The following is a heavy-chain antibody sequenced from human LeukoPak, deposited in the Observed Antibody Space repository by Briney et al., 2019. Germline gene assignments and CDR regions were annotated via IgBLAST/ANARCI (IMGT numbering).Heavy chain of an antibody. V-gene: IGHV3-48*01. J-gene: IGHJ6*04. D-gene: IGHD3-10*02. CDR2: ISSSSSTI. CDR3: AELGITMIGDV. Sequence: GGSLRLSCAASGFTFRSYSMNWVRQAPGKGLEWVSYISSSSSTIYYADSVKGRFTISRDTAKNSLYLQMNSLRAEDTAVYYCAELGITMIGDVWGKGTTVTISS. CDR1: GFTFRSYS.